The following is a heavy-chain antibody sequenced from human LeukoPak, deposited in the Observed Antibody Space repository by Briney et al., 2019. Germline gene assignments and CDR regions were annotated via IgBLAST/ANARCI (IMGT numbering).Heavy chain of an antibody. V-gene: IGHV4-39*01. CDR1: GGSISSSSYY. J-gene: IGHJ4*02. Sequence: SETLSLTCTVSGGSISSSSYYWGWIRQPPGKGLEWVGSIYYSGSTYYNPSLKSRVTISVDTSKNQFSLKLSSVTAADTAVYYCARHGYGSGSYSDYWGQGTLVTVSS. D-gene: IGHD3-10*01. CDR3: ARHGYGSGSYSDY. CDR2: IYYSGST.